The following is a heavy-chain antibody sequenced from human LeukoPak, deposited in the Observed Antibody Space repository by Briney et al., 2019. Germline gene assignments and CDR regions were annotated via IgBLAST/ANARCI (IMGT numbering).Heavy chain of an antibody. D-gene: IGHD3-16*02. Sequence: SETLSLTCTVSGGSISSSSYYWGWIRQPPGKGLEWIGSIYYSGSTYYNPSLKSRVTISVDTSKNQFSLKLSSVTAADTAVYYCARARRGDYVWGSYRYLDYWGQGTLVTVSS. J-gene: IGHJ4*02. V-gene: IGHV4-39*07. CDR2: IYYSGST. CDR1: GGSISSSSYY. CDR3: ARARRGDYVWGSYRYLDY.